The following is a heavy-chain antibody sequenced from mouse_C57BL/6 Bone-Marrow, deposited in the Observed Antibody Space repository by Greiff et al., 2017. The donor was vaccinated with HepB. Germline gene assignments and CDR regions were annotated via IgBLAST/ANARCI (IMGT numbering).Heavy chain of an antibody. V-gene: IGHV1-63*01. CDR1: GYTFTNYW. CDR2: IYPGGGYT. CDR3: ASGAWFAY. J-gene: IGHJ3*01. Sequence: QVHVKQSGAELVRPGTSVKMSCKASGYTFTNYWIGWAKQRPGHGLEWIGDIYPGGGYTNYNEKFKGKATLTADKSSSTAYMQFSSLTSEDSAIYYCASGAWFAYWGQGTRVTVSA.